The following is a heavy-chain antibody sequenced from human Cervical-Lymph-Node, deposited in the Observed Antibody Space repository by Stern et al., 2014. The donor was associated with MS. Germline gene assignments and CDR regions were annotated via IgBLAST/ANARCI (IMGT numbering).Heavy chain of an antibody. D-gene: IGHD4-17*01. CDR2: ISSKSTHT. J-gene: IGHJ4*02. CDR3: ARARVGDYARSPHLDS. V-gene: IGHV3-21*01. Sequence: VQLVESGGGLVQPGESLRLSCDASGFTFSHYSINWVRQAPGKGLEWLSSISSKSTHTYYADSVEGRFTISRDSAKDSVSLHMVSLRAEDTAVYDCARARVGDYARSPHLDSWGQGTLVTVSS. CDR1: GFTFSHYS.